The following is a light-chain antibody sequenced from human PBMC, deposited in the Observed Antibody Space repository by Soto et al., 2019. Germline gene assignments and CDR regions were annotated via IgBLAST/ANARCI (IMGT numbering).Light chain of an antibody. J-gene: IGKJ1*01. V-gene: IGKV3-20*01. CDR1: QTGSNSY. CDR3: QHYVYPQWT. Sequence: EIVLTQSPVTLSLSPGEGATLSCRASQTGSNSYLAWYQQKSGQAPRLLIYGVSTRATGTPDRFSGSGSGTEFTLTIRRLEPEDFAVYFCQHYVYPQWTFGPGTKVDIK. CDR2: GVS.